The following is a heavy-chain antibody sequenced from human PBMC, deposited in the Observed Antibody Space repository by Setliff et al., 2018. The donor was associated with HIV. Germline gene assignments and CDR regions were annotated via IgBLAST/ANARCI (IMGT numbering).Heavy chain of an antibody. CDR2: IYTSGST. Sequence: SETLSLTCTVSGGSISSYYWSWIRRPPGKGLEWIGYIYTSGSTNYNPSLKSRVTISVDTSKNQFSLKLSSVTAADTAVYYCARGLSFYDPGGFDYWGQGTLVTVSS. D-gene: IGHD3-22*01. J-gene: IGHJ4*02. CDR1: GGSISSYY. V-gene: IGHV4-4*09. CDR3: ARGLSFYDPGGFDY.